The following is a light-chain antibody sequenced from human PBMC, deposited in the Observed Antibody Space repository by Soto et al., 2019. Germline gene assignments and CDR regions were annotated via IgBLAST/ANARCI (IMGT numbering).Light chain of an antibody. CDR3: QRYDRIPFT. CDR2: AAS. J-gene: IGKJ3*01. CDR1: QDISNY. V-gene: IGKV1-27*01. Sequence: DIQMTQSPSSLSASVGDSVTITCRASQDISNYLAWFQQRPGKPPKLLIYAASTLESGVPSRFSGGRSGTDFTLSISSLQPEDVATFYCQRYDRIPFTFGPGTKVDIK.